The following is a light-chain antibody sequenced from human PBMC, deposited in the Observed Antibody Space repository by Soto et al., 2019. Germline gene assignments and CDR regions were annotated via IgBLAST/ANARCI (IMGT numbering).Light chain of an antibody. CDR2: AAS. Sequence: DIQMTQSPSAVSASXGDRVTICCRTRRGISNSLARFQQKPGQVPKRXXFAASILQGGVPSRFSGSGSGTEFTRTISGLQPEDSATYYCLQHNTYPPTFGQGTKVDIK. V-gene: IGKV1-17*03. CDR3: LQHNTYPPT. J-gene: IGKJ1*01. CDR1: RGISNS.